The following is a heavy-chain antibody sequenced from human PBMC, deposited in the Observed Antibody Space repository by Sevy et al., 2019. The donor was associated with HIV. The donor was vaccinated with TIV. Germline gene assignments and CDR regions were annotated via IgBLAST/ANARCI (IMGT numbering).Heavy chain of an antibody. CDR1: GFTFRTYG. D-gene: IGHD1-26*01. Sequence: GGSLRLSCTASGFTFRTYGMHWARQAPGKGLEWVAVIWYDGSKKYYAHSVKGRFTISRDNSENTLYLQMNSLRAEDTAVYYCARDGRTRPSPLDYWGQGTLVTVSS. V-gene: IGHV3-33*01. CDR2: IWYDGSKK. J-gene: IGHJ4*02. CDR3: ARDGRTRPSPLDY.